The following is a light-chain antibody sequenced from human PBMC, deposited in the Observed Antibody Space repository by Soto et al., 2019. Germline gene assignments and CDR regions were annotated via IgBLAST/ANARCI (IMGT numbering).Light chain of an antibody. CDR2: KAS. V-gene: IGKV1-5*03. J-gene: IGKJ1*01. CDR3: QHYNSYSEA. Sequence: DIQMTQSPSTLSESVGDRVTITCRASQTISSWLAWYQQKPGKAPKLLIYKASTLKSGVPSRFSGSASGTEFTLTISSLQPDDFATYYCQHYNSYSEAFGQGTKVELK. CDR1: QTISSW.